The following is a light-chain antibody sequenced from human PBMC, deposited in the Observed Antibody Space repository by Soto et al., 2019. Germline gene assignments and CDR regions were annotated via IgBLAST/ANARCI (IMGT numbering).Light chain of an antibody. J-gene: IGKJ1*01. Sequence: IQITQSPSSLSASLGDTVTITCRASQGIRNYLAWYQQKPGKAPKLLIYAASNLQSGVPSRFSGSGSGTDFTLTISSLQPEDFATYYCQQSFSFPRTFGQGTKVDIK. CDR1: QGIRNY. V-gene: IGKV1-39*01. CDR3: QQSFSFPRT. CDR2: AAS.